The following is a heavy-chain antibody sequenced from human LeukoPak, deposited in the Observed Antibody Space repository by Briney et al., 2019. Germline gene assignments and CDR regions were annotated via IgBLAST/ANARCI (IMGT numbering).Heavy chain of an antibody. CDR3: ARRSTLYSSGWYYLDY. V-gene: IGHV1-18*01. J-gene: IGHJ4*02. D-gene: IGHD6-19*01. CDR2: INAYDGNT. CDR1: GYTFTSYG. Sequence: ASVKVSCKAPGYTFTSYGISWVRQAPGQGLEWVGWINAYDGNTNYAQKLQDRVTMTTDTSTSTAYMELRGLRSDDTAVYYCARRSTLYSSGWYYLDYWGQGTLVTVSS.